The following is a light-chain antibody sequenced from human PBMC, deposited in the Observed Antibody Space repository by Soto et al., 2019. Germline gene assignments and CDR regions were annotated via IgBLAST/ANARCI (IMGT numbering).Light chain of an antibody. CDR3: AAWDDSLSGVV. J-gene: IGLJ2*01. V-gene: IGLV1-47*01. Sequence: QSALTQPPSASGTPGQRVTISCSGSSSNIGSNSVYWYQQLPGTAPKLLIYRNNQRPSGVPDRFSGSKSGTSASLAISGLRSEDEADYYCAAWDDSLSGVVFGGGTKLTVL. CDR2: RNN. CDR1: SSNIGSNS.